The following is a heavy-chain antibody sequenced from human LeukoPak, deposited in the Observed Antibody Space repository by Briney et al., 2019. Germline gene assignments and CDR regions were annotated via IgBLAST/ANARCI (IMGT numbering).Heavy chain of an antibody. CDR2: IYYSGST. CDR3: ARATFSLGYCSSTSCPYYYYYYMDV. V-gene: IGHV4-59*01. Sequence: SETLSLTCTVSGGSISSYYWSWIRQPPGKGLEWIGYIYYSGSTNYNPSLKSRVTISVDTSKNQFSLKLSSVTAADTAVYYCARATFSLGYCSSTSCPYYYYYYMDVWGKGTMVTVSS. D-gene: IGHD2-2*01. CDR1: GGSISSYY. J-gene: IGHJ6*03.